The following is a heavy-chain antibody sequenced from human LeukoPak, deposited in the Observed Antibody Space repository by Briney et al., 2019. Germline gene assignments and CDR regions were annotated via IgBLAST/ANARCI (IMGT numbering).Heavy chain of an antibody. Sequence: SETLSLTCSVSGVSVSSDYWNWIRQSPGRGLEWIGYTHYRGDINYNPSLKSRLTMSVDASSNQVSLKLSSVTAADAAVYYCGRNLGSGSDHWGQGTLVTVSS. CDR2: THYRGDI. D-gene: IGHD3-10*01. J-gene: IGHJ4*02. CDR3: GRNLGSGSDH. CDR1: GVSVSSDY. V-gene: IGHV4-59*02.